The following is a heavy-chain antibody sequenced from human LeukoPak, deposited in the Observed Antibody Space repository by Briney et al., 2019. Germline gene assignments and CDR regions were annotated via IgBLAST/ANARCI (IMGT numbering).Heavy chain of an antibody. J-gene: IGHJ4*02. CDR2: ILYDGTNK. Sequence: GGSLRLSCAASGFTVSSIYMSWVRQAPGKGLEWVAVILYDGTNKYYADSVKGRFTISRDNSKSTLYLQMNSLRPEDTAVYYCARGWPPDYWGQGTLVTVSS. V-gene: IGHV3-30-3*01. D-gene: IGHD5-24*01. CDR3: ARGWPPDY. CDR1: GFTVSSIY.